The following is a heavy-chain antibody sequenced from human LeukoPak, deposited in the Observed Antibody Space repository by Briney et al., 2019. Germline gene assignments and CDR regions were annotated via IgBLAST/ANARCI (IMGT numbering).Heavy chain of an antibody. CDR1: GGSISSYY. D-gene: IGHD2-21*01. CDR2: IYTGGST. V-gene: IGHV4-4*07. CDR3: ARDPLWVRAFDI. J-gene: IGHJ3*02. Sequence: SETLSLTCTVSGGSISSYYWSWIRQPAGKGLEWIGRIYTGGSTNYNPSLKSRVTMSVDTSKNQFSLKLSSVTAADTAVYYCARDPLWVRAFDIWGQGTMVTVSS.